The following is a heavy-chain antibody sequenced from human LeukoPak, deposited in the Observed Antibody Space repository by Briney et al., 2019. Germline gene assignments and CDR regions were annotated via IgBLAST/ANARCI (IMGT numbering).Heavy chain of an antibody. J-gene: IGHJ6*02. CDR1: GGSFSGYY. Sequence: SETLSLTCAVYGGSFSGYYWCWIRQPPGKGLEWIGEINHSGSTNYNPSLKSRVTISVDTSKNQFSLKLSSVTAADTAVYYCARRLNGYNVGGRDYFGLDVWGQGTTVTVS. CDR3: ARRLNGYNVGGRDYFGLDV. D-gene: IGHD5-24*01. CDR2: INHSGST. V-gene: IGHV4-34*01.